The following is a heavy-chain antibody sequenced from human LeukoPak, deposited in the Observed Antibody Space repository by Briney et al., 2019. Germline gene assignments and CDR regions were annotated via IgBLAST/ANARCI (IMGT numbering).Heavy chain of an antibody. CDR3: ARDFLDGDNAFDI. Sequence: SETLSLTCAVSGGSISSYYWSWIRQSAGKGLEWIGRIYSSENTNYNPSLKSRVTMSVDTSKNQFSLKLSSVTAADTAVYYCARDFLDGDNAFDIWGQGTMVTVSS. J-gene: IGHJ3*02. V-gene: IGHV4-4*07. CDR2: IYSSENT. D-gene: IGHD3/OR15-3a*01. CDR1: GGSISSYY.